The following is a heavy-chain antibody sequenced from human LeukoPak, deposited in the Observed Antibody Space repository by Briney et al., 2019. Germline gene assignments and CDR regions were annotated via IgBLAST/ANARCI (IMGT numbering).Heavy chain of an antibody. V-gene: IGHV1-8*01. J-gene: IGHJ3*02. D-gene: IGHD6-19*01. CDR2: MSPNSGNT. CDR1: GYSFSNND. CDR3: ARAPISSGWSWGAFDI. Sequence: ASVKVSCKASGYSFSNNDINWVRQTTGQGLEWMGWMSPNSGNTGYAQKFQGRVTMTKNTSISTAYMELSSLTSEDTAVYYCARAPISSGWSWGAFDIWGQGTMVTVSS.